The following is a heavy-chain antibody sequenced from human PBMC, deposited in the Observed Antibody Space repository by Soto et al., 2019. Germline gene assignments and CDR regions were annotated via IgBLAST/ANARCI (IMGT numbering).Heavy chain of an antibody. D-gene: IGHD5-18*01. CDR1: GGTFSSYA. Sequence: SVKVSCKASGGTFSSYAISWVRQAPGQGLEWMGGTIPIFGTANYAQKFQGRVTITADESTSTAYMELSSLRSEDTAVYYCARGRHAVRGYSYAGGYWFDPWGQGTLVTVSS. CDR3: ARGRHAVRGYSYAGGYWFDP. J-gene: IGHJ5*02. V-gene: IGHV1-69*13. CDR2: TIPIFGTA.